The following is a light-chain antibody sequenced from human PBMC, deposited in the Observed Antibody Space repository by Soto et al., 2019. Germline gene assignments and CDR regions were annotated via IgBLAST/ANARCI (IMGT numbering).Light chain of an antibody. CDR1: ESLLHGHEHNY. J-gene: IGKJ4*01. CDR2: LGS. V-gene: IGKV2-28*01. CDR3: IQTLQN. Sequence: SVMTQSPLSQPGIPGDPSSISCSSSESLLHGHEHNYLDCYLQKPGQSPHLLISLGSNRASGVPDRCSGSGQGTNFTLKISGVEAQDVRVYYCIQTLQNFGGGTKVDIK.